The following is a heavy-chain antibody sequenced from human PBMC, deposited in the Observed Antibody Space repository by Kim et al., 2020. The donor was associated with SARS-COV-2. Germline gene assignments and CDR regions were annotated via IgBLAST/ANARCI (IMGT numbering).Heavy chain of an antibody. J-gene: IGHJ3*02. Sequence: GGSLRLSCVASGFSFSYYEMSWVRQAPGKGLEWLSYISGNGRGIEYADPVKGRFTTSRDNAKNSVYLQMNSLRAEATAVYHCAREIRTTPDAFDIWGQGTMVTVSP. D-gene: IGHD3-10*01. CDR1: GFSFSYYE. CDR3: AREIRTTPDAFDI. V-gene: IGHV3-48*03. CDR2: ISGNGRGI.